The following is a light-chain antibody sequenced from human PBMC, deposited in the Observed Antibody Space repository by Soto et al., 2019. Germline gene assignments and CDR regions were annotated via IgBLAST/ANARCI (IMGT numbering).Light chain of an antibody. CDR3: AAWDDSLNGRV. CDR1: SSNIGTDT. V-gene: IGLV1-44*01. J-gene: IGLJ2*01. Sequence: QSVLTQPRSASGTPGQRVTISCSGSSSNIGTDTVNWYQQLPGTAPKLLISNNNRRPSGVPDRFSGSKSGSSASLAISGLQSEDEADYYCAAWDDSLNGRVFVGGTKLTVL. CDR2: NNN.